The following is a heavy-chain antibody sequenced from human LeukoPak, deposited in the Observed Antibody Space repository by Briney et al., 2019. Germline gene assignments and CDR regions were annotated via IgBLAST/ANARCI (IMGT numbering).Heavy chain of an antibody. J-gene: IGHJ4*02. CDR3: ARELGTYYYDSSGYYAHFDY. CDR1: GGTFGSYA. D-gene: IGHD3-22*01. CDR2: IIPIFGTA. V-gene: IGHV1-69*05. Sequence: GASVKVSCKASGGTFGSYAISWVRQAPGQGLEWMGRIIPIFGTANYAQKFQGRVTITTDESTSTAYMELSSLRSEDTAVYYCARELGTYYYDSSGYYAHFDYWGQGTLVTVSS.